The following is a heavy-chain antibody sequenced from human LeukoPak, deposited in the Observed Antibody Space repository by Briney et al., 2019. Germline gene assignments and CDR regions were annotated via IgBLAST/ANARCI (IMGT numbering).Heavy chain of an antibody. V-gene: IGHV1-69*13. CDR2: IIPIFGTA. CDR3: ASVSWFRELLSNWFDP. D-gene: IGHD3-10*01. Sequence: ASVTVSCKASGGTFSSYAISWVRQAPGQGLEWMGGIIPIFGTANYARKFQGRVTITADESTSTAYMELSSLRSEDTSVYYCASVSWFRELLSNWFDPWGQGTLVTVSS. J-gene: IGHJ5*02. CDR1: GGTFSSYA.